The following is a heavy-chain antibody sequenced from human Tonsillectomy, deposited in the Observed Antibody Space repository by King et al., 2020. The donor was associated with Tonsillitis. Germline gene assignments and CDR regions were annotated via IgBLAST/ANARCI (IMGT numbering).Heavy chain of an antibody. D-gene: IGHD3-10*01. CDR2: IYYSGST. Sequence: QLQESGPGLVKPSETLSLTCTVSGGSISSYYWSWIRQPPGKGLEWIGNIYYSGSTNYNPSLRSRVTISVDTSKNQFSLKLSSVTAADTAVYYCAGVMDGSGVNWFDPWGQGTLVTVSS. J-gene: IGHJ5*02. V-gene: IGHV4-59*01. CDR1: GGSISSYY. CDR3: AGVMDGSGVNWFDP.